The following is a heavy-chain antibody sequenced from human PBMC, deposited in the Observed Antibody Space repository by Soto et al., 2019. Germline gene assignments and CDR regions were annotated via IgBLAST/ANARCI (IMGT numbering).Heavy chain of an antibody. CDR2: IYSSGST. Sequence: SETLSLTCTVSGGSISSCYWGWIRQPPGKGLEWIGYIYSSGSTNYNPSLKSRVTISVDWSENQVSLKLSSVTAADTAVYYCARHYHYGSGSYAFDVWGQGTMVTVS. V-gene: IGHV4-59*08. CDR3: ARHYHYGSGSYAFDV. CDR1: GGSISSCY. D-gene: IGHD3-10*01. J-gene: IGHJ3*01.